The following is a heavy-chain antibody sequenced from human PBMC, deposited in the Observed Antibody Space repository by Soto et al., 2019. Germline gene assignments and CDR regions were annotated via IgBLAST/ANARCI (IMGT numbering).Heavy chain of an antibody. V-gene: IGHV1-69*04. J-gene: IGHJ5*02. CDR3: AGDXDSHYNDSHASSYP. D-gene: IGHD4-4*01. Sequence: SVQVSCKASGGTFSTYTITWVRQAPGQGLEWMGRIIPIIGIINYAQKFQGRVTISADKFTVTAYMELTGLRSDDTAVYYCAGDXDSHYNDSHASSYPWGQGTLVTVSS. CDR2: IIPIIGII. CDR1: GGTFSTYT.